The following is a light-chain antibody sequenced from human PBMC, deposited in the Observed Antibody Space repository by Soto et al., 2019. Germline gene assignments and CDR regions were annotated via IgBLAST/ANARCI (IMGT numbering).Light chain of an antibody. CDR1: QSVSNNY. V-gene: IGKV3-20*01. CDR2: GAS. J-gene: IGKJ1*01. CDR3: QQYGSSGT. Sequence: DSVLTQSPGTLSLSPGERATLSFRASQSVSNNYLAWYQQKPGQAPRLLIYGASNRATGIPDRFSGSGSGTDFTLTISRLEPEDFAVYYCQQYGSSGTFGQGTKVDIK.